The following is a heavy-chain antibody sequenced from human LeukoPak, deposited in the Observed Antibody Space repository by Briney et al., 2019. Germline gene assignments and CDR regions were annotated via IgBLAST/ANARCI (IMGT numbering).Heavy chain of an antibody. Sequence: GGSLRLSCAASEFTFDNFAMHWVRQAPGKGLEWVAFISYDGSDKYYADSVKGRFTISRDDSKSALFLHMNSLRAEDTAVYYCARDYSPMTTVSRTYYFFHLDVWGEGTTVTVSS. J-gene: IGHJ6*03. CDR2: ISYDGSDK. CDR1: EFTFDNFA. V-gene: IGHV3-30-3*01. CDR3: ARDYSPMTTVSRTYYFFHLDV. D-gene: IGHD4-11*01.